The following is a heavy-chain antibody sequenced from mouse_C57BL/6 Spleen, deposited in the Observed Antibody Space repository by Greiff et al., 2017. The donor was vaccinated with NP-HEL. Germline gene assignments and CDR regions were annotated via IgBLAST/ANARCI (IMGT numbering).Heavy chain of an antibody. CDR3: TRRTGDWYFDV. Sequence: VQLQQSGAELVRPGASVTLSCKASGYTFTDYEMHWVKQTPVHGLEWIGAIDPETGGTAYNQKFKGKAILTADKSSSTAYMELRSLTSEDSAVYYCTRRTGDWYFDVWGTGTTVTVSS. CDR2: IDPETGGT. J-gene: IGHJ1*03. V-gene: IGHV1-15*01. CDR1: GYTFTDYE. D-gene: IGHD4-1*01.